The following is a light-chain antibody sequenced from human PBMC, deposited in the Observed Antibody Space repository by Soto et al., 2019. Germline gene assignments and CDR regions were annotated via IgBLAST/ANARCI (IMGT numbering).Light chain of an antibody. CDR3: QQYNDWPRT. V-gene: IGKV3-15*01. CDR1: QTVRNN. Sequence: EIVLSQSPCALSLSPGERATLYCRASQTVRNNYLAWYQQKPGQAPRLLIYGASTRATGIPARFSGSGSGTEFTLTISSLQSEDFAVYYCQQYNDWPRTFGQGTKVDIK. CDR2: GAS. J-gene: IGKJ1*01.